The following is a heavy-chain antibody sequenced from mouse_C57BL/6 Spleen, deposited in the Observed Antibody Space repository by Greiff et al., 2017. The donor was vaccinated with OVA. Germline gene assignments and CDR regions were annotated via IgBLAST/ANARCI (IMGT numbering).Heavy chain of an antibody. CDR2: IYPRSGNT. CDR3: ARIGYDYDGYYAMDY. J-gene: IGHJ4*01. Sequence: QVQLQQSGAELARPGASVKLSCKASGYTFTSYGISWVKQRTGQGLEWIGEIYPRSGNTYYNEKVKGKATLTADKSSSTAYMELRSLTSEDSAVYFCARIGYDYDGYYAMDYWGQGTSVTVSS. D-gene: IGHD2-4*01. V-gene: IGHV1-81*01. CDR1: GYTFTSYG.